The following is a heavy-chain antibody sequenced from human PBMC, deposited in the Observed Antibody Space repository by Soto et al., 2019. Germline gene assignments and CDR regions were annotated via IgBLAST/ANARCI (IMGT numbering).Heavy chain of an antibody. CDR3: ARYGYDYVWGSYRPYYYYHYGMDV. J-gene: IGHJ6*02. V-gene: IGHV1-69*13. D-gene: IGHD3-16*02. Sequence: SVKVSCKASGGTFSSYAISWVRQAPGQGLEWMGGIIPIFGTANYAQKFQGRVTITADESTSTAYMELSSLRSEDTAVYYCARYGYDYVWGSYRPYYYYHYGMDVWGQGTTVTVSS. CDR1: GGTFSSYA. CDR2: IIPIFGTA.